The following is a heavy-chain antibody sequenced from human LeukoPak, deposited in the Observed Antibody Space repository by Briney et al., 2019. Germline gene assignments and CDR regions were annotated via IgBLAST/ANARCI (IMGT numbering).Heavy chain of an antibody. CDR3: ARSLPRRGTYSSGWSGDFDY. Sequence: SVKVSCKASGGTFSSYAISWVRQAPGQGLEWMGRIIPILGIANYAQKFQGRVTITADKSTSTAYMELSSLRSEDTAVYYCARSLPRRGTYSSGWSGDFDYWGQGTLVTVSS. D-gene: IGHD6-19*01. CDR1: GGTFSSYA. J-gene: IGHJ4*02. V-gene: IGHV1-69*04. CDR2: IIPILGIA.